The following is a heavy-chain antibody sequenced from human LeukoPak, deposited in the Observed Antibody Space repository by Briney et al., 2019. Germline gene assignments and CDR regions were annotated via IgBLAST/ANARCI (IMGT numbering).Heavy chain of an antibody. CDR2: INHSGST. Sequence: PSETLSLTCAVYGGSFSGYYWSWIRQPPGKGLEWIGEINHSGSTNYNPSLKSRVTISVDTSKNQFSLKLSSVTAADTAVYYCARDGYCGGDCYRSDWGQGTLVTVSS. V-gene: IGHV4-34*01. D-gene: IGHD2-21*02. CDR1: GGSFSGYY. J-gene: IGHJ4*02. CDR3: ARDGYCGGDCYRSD.